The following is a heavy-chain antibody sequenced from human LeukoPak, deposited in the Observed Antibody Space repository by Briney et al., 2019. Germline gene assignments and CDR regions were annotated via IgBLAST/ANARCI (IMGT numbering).Heavy chain of an antibody. J-gene: IGHJ6*03. Sequence: GGSLRLSCAASGFTVSSNYMSWVRQAPGKGLEWVSVIYSGGSTYYADSVKGRFTISRDNSKNTLYLQMNSLRAEDTAVYYCARDQRDDYVWGSYRSYYYYMDVWGKGTTVTISS. D-gene: IGHD3-16*02. CDR3: ARDQRDDYVWGSYRSYYYYMDV. CDR1: GFTVSSNY. CDR2: IYSGGST. V-gene: IGHV3-53*01.